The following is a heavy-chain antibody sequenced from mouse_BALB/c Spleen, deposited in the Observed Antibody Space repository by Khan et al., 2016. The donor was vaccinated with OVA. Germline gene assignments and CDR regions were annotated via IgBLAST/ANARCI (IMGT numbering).Heavy chain of an antibody. CDR3: ARRTAHYAIGY. CDR2: IIPSSYFT. D-gene: IGHD6-1*01. CDR1: GYTFTSYT. J-gene: IGHJ4*01. Sequence: QVQLQQSGADLARPGASVKMSCKASGYTFTSYTIHWIKQRPGQGLEWIGYIIPSSYFTNYNQKFNGKATLTADKSSSTAYMQLSSLTSEDSAVYYYARRTAHYAIGYWGQGTSVTVSA. V-gene: IGHV1-4*01.